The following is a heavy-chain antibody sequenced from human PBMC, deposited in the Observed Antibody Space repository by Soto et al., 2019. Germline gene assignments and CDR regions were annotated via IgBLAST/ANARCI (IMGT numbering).Heavy chain of an antibody. D-gene: IGHD3-10*01. J-gene: IGHJ4*02. Sequence: SETLSLTCAVYGGSFSGYYWSWIRQPPGKGLEWIGEINHSGSTDYNPSLKSRVTISVDTSKNQFSLKLSSVTAADTAVYYCARENPKGSYYNPRPILDYWGQGTLVTVYS. CDR3: ARENPKGSYYNPRPILDY. CDR1: GGSFSGYY. CDR2: INHSGST. V-gene: IGHV4-34*01.